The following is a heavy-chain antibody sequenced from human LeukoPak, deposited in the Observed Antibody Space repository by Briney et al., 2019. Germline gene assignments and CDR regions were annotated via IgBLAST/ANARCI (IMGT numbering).Heavy chain of an antibody. CDR3: AKSFGYSSGWYDWGYFDY. V-gene: IGHV3-30-3*02. CDR1: GFTFSSYA. D-gene: IGHD6-19*01. J-gene: IGHJ4*02. Sequence: GGSLRLSCAASGFTFSSYAMHWVRQAPGKGLEWVAVISYDGSNKYYADSVKGRFTISRDNSKNTLYLQMNSPRAEDTAVYYCAKSFGYSSGWYDWGYFDYWGQGTLVTVSS. CDR2: ISYDGSNK.